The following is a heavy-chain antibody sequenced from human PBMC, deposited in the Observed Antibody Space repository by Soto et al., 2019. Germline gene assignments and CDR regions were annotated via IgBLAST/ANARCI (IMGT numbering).Heavy chain of an antibody. Sequence: ASVKVSCKASGYTFTSYDINWVRQATGQGLEWMGWMNPNSGNTGYAQKFQGRVTMTRNTSISTAYMELSSLRSEGTAVYYCARARADFWSGYFYYYYYGMDVWGHGTTVTVS. CDR2: MNPNSGNT. V-gene: IGHV1-8*01. CDR1: GYTFTSYD. D-gene: IGHD3-3*01. J-gene: IGHJ6*02. CDR3: ARARADFWSGYFYYYYYGMDV.